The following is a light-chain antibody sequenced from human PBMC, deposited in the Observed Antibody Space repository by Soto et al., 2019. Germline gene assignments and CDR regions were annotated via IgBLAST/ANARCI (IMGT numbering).Light chain of an antibody. CDR1: ETVATN. J-gene: IGKJ5*01. CDR3: QQYQNWPLIT. Sequence: VMTQSPATLSVSPGERATLSCWASETVATNLAWYQQKPGQAPRLLISGASTRAAGISDRFRGSGSGTEFTLTISSLRSEDSADYYCQQYQNWPLITFGQGTRLEI. CDR2: GAS. V-gene: IGKV3-15*01.